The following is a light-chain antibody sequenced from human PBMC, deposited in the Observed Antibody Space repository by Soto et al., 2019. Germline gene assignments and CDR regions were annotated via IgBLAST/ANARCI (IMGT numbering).Light chain of an antibody. J-gene: IGKJ4*01. CDR3: QQYNNWPSLT. V-gene: IGKV3-15*01. Sequence: EIVMTQSPATLSVSPGERATLSCRASQSVSSNLAWYQQKPGQAPRLLIYGASTRATGIPFKFIGSGSGTEFTLNISSLQSEDLAVYYCQQYNNWPSLTFGGGTKVEIK. CDR1: QSVSSN. CDR2: GAS.